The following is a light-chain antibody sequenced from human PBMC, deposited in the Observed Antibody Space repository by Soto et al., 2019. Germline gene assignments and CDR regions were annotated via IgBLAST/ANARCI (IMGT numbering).Light chain of an antibody. Sequence: EIVLTQPPRTLSLSQGERATSSSRAAQRVSNTYLAWYQHKPGQAPRLLIYGASSRATGIPDRFSGSGSGTDFTLAISRLEPEDFAVYYCQQFGSSSITFGQGTRLEIK. CDR2: GAS. J-gene: IGKJ5*01. CDR1: QRVSNTY. CDR3: QQFGSSSIT. V-gene: IGKV3-20*01.